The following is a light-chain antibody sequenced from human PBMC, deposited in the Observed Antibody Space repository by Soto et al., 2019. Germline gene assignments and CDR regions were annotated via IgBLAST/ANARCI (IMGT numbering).Light chain of an antibody. J-gene: IGLJ1*01. Sequence: QSVLTQPPSASGTPGQRVTISCSGSSSNIGSNTVNWYQQLPGTAPKLLIHSNNQRPSGVPDRFSGSKSGTSASLAISGLQSEDEADYYCAAWDDSLNGYVFGTGTKLPS. CDR3: AAWDDSLNGYV. CDR2: SNN. CDR1: SSNIGSNT. V-gene: IGLV1-44*01.